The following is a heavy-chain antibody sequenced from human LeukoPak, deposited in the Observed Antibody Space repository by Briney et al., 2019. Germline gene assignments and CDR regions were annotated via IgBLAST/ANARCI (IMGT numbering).Heavy chain of an antibody. CDR3: ASGRTAGYY. CDR1: GFTFSVYW. J-gene: IGHJ4*02. CDR2: IKQDGSEK. V-gene: IGHV3-7*03. Sequence: GGSLRLSCVASGFTFSVYWMSWVRQAPGKGLEWVANIKQDGSEKYYLESVKGRFTISRDNSKNTLYLQMNSLRAEDTAVYYCASGRTAGYYWGQGTLVTVSS. D-gene: IGHD5-18*01.